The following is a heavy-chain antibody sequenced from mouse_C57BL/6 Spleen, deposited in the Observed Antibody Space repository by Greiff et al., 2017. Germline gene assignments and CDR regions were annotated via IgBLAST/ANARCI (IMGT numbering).Heavy chain of an antibody. CDR1: GFTFSDYG. CDR2: ISSGSSTI. J-gene: IGHJ4*01. Sequence: VQLKESGGGLVKPGGSLKLSCAASGFTFSDYGMHWVRQAPEKGLEWVAYISSGSSTIYYADTVKGRFTISRDNAKNTLFLQMTSLRSEDTAMYYCARIYDYGYAMDYWGQGTSVTVSS. V-gene: IGHV5-17*01. CDR3: ARIYDYGYAMDY. D-gene: IGHD2-4*01.